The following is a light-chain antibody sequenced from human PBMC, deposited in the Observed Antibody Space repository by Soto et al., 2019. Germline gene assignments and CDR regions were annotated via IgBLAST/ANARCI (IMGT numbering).Light chain of an antibody. CDR1: SSDIGSYNR. CDR2: EVT. CDR3: TSYTTRTALV. V-gene: IGLV2-18*02. Sequence: QSALTQPPSVSGSPGQSVTISCIGTSSDIGSYNRVSWYQQSPGTAPKLIIYEVTNRPSGVAGRFSGSKSGNTASLTISGLHAEDEAYYYCTSYTTRTALVFGGGTKLTVL. J-gene: IGLJ3*02.